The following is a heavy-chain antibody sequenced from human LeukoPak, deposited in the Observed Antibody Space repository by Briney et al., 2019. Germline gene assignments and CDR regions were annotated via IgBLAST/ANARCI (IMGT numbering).Heavy chain of an antibody. D-gene: IGHD1-26*01. J-gene: IGHJ4*02. CDR3: ARGRLGDNFDY. CDR2: IYYSGST. V-gene: IGHV4-38-2*02. CDR1: GYSITSGYY. Sequence: SETLSLTCSVSGYSITSGYYWGWIRQAPGKGLEWIGYIYYSGSTYYNPSLKSRVTISLDTSKNQFSLKLSSVTAADTAVYYCARGRLGDNFDYWGQGTLVTVSS.